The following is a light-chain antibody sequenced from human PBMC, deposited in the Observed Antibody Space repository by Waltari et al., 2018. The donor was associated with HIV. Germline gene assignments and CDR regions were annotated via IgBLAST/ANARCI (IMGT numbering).Light chain of an antibody. Sequence: QSVLTPPPSVSGPPGQQVTISRTGSRSNLGSGYHVSWYQQIPGTAPKLLIYGNINRPSGVPDRFSGSKSGTSASLAITGLQAEDEADYYCQSYDNSLNVVFGGGTKLTVL. CDR2: GNI. CDR3: QSYDNSLNVV. J-gene: IGLJ3*02. V-gene: IGLV1-40*01. CDR1: RSNLGSGYH.